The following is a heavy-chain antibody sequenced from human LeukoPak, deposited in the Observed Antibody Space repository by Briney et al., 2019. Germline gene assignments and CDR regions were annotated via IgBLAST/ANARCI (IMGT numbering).Heavy chain of an antibody. CDR2: IYYRGST. V-gene: IGHV4-39*06. J-gene: IGHJ4*02. CDR1: GGSISSSSYY. CDR3: ARDHIMGEGVFDY. D-gene: IGHD2-21*01. Sequence: SETLSLTCTVSGGSISSSSYYWGWIRQPPGKGLEWIGSIYYRGSTYYNPSLKSRVTISVDTSKNQFPLKLSSVTAADTAVYYCARDHIMGEGVFDYWGQGTLVTVSS.